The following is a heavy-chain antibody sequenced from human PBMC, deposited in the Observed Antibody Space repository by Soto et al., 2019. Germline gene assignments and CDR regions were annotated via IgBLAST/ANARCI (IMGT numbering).Heavy chain of an antibody. D-gene: IGHD2-2*01. CDR1: GFTFSNAW. CDR2: IKSKTDGGTT. CDR3: TTAAEVPAATRYYYYGMDV. Sequence: GGSLRLSCAASGFTFSNAWMNWVRQAPGKGLEWVGRIKSKTDGGTTDYAAPVKGRFTISRDDSKNTLYLQMNSLKTEDTAVYYCTTAAEVPAATRYYYYGMDVWGQGTTVTVSS. V-gene: IGHV3-15*07. J-gene: IGHJ6*02.